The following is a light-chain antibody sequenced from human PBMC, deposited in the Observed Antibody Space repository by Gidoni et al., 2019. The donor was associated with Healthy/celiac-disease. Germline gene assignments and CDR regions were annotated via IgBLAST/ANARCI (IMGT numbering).Light chain of an antibody. Sequence: DIQFTQSPSSLSASVGDRVTITCRASQSISSYLHWYQHKPGKAPKLLIYAASSLQSGVPSRFSGSGSGTDFTLTISSLQPEDFATYYCQQYYSTPLTFGPGTKVDIK. J-gene: IGKJ3*01. CDR1: QSISSY. CDR3: QQYYSTPLT. CDR2: AAS. V-gene: IGKV1-39*01.